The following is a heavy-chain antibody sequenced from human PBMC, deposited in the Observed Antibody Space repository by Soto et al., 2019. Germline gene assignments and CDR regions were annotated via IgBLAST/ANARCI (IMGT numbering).Heavy chain of an antibody. Sequence: QVQLVESGGGVVQPGRSLRLSCAASGFAFSTFGMHWVRQAPGKGLEWLTVIWHDGINKFYADSVKGRFTIFRDNSKNTLDLPMDSLRVEDSAVDYCVRERAPFDGFDVWGQGAMVTVSS. CDR1: GFAFSTFG. CDR3: VRERAPFDGFDV. V-gene: IGHV3-33*01. CDR2: IWHDGINK. J-gene: IGHJ3*01.